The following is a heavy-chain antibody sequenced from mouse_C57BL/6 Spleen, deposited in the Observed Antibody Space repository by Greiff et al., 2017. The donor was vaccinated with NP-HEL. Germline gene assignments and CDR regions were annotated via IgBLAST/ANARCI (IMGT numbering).Heavy chain of an antibody. J-gene: IGHJ4*01. CDR1: GYAFSSSW. CDR3: ATDGYFPYARDY. Sequence: VQLQQSGPELVKPGASVKISCKASGYAFSSSWMNWVKQRPGQGLEWLGRIYPGDGDTPYHGKFKGTATLTADKSSSTAYMHLSSLTSEDSAVYFGATDGYFPYARDYGGQGTGVTVA. D-gene: IGHD2-3*01. V-gene: IGHV1-82*01. CDR2: IYPGDGDT.